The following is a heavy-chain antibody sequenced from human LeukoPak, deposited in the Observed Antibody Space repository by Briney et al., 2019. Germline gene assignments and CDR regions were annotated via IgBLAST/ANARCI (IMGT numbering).Heavy chain of an antibody. D-gene: IGHD1-26*01. Sequence: ASVKVSCKASGYTFTSYDINWVRQAPGQGPEWMGWINPNSGGTNYAQKFQGWVTMTRDTSISTAYMELSRLRSDDTAVYYCARPLELYAFDIWGQGTMVTVSS. CDR2: INPNSGGT. CDR3: ARPLELYAFDI. V-gene: IGHV1-2*04. CDR1: GYTFTSYD. J-gene: IGHJ3*02.